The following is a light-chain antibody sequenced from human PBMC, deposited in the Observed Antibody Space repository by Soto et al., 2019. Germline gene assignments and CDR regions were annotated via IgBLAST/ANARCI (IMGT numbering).Light chain of an antibody. CDR3: QQYNNWPWT. J-gene: IGKJ1*01. V-gene: IGKV3-15*01. CDR1: QSVSRN. Sequence: EIVMTQSPATLSVSPGERATLSCRASQSVSRNLALYQQKPGQAPRLLIYGASTRATGIPARFSGSGSGTEFTLTISSLQSEDFAVYYCQQYNNWPWTFGQGTKVDIK. CDR2: GAS.